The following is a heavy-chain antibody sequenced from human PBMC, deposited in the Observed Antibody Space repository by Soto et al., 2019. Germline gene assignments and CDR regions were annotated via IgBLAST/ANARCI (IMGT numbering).Heavy chain of an antibody. J-gene: IGHJ5*02. Sequence: PSETLSLTCTVSGGSISSGDYYWSWIRQPPGKGLEWIGYIYYSGSTYYNPSLKSRVTISVDTSKNQFSLKLSSVTAADTAVYYCARVGYSYGGNWFEPWGQATLGTVS. CDR1: GGSISSGDYY. D-gene: IGHD5-18*01. V-gene: IGHV4-30-4*01. CDR2: IYYSGST. CDR3: ARVGYSYGGNWFEP.